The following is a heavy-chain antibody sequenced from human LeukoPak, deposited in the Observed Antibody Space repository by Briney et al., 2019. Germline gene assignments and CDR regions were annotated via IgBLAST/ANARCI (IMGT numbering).Heavy chain of an antibody. D-gene: IGHD1-7*01. CDR3: AKVPNWNYLWFDP. CDR2: INWNGGST. V-gene: IGHV3-20*04. J-gene: IGHJ5*02. Sequence: PGGSLRLSCAASGFTFDDYGMSWVRQAPGKGLEWVSGINWNGGSTGYADSVKGRFTISRDNSKNTLYLQMNSLRAEDTAVYYCAKVPNWNYLWFDPWGQGTLVTVSS. CDR1: GFTFDDYG.